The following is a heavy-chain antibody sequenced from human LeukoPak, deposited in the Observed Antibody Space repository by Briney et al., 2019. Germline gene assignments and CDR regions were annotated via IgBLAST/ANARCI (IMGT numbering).Heavy chain of an antibody. CDR1: GFTFSSYA. Sequence: GGSLRLSCAASGFTFSSYAMSWVRQAPGKGLEWVSSISGSGGSTNYADSVKGRFTISRDNSKNTLYLQMNSLRAEDTAVYYCAKCRYYYDSPDWFDPWGQGTLVIVPS. V-gene: IGHV3-23*01. CDR3: AKCRYYYDSPDWFDP. J-gene: IGHJ5*02. CDR2: ISGSGGST. D-gene: IGHD3-22*01.